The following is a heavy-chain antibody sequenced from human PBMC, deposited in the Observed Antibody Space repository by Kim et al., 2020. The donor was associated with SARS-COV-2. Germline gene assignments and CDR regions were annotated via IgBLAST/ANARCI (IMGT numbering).Heavy chain of an antibody. V-gene: IGHV1-2*02. Sequence: ASVKVSCKASGYTFIGYYIHWLRQAPGQGPEWMGRINTDACGTKYGQNFQGRVTMTRDTSISTAYMELNRLTSDDTAVYYCARGSLLWFGEYWGQGTPVTVSS. CDR2: INTDACGT. CDR1: GYTFIGYY. D-gene: IGHD3-10*01. J-gene: IGHJ4*02. CDR3: ARGSLLWFGEY.